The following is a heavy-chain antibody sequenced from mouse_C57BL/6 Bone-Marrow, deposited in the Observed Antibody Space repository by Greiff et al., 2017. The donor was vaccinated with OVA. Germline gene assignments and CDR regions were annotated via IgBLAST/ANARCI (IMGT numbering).Heavy chain of an antibody. Sequence: VQLQQSGPELVKPGASVKISCKASGYTFTDYYMNWVKQSHGKSLEWIGDINPNNGGTSYNQKFKGKATLTVDKSSSTAYMELRSLTSEDSAVYYCATTAQATYAMDYWGQGTSVTVSS. CDR1: GYTFTDYY. CDR3: ATTAQATYAMDY. D-gene: IGHD3-2*02. CDR2: INPNNGGT. V-gene: IGHV1-26*01. J-gene: IGHJ4*01.